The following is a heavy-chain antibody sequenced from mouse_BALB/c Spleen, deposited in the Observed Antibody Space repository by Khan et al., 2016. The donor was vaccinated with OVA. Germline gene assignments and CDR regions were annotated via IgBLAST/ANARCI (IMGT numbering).Heavy chain of an antibody. D-gene: IGHD1-2*01. J-gene: IGHJ3*01. Sequence: QVQLQQSGAELARPGASVKLSCKASGYTFTDYYINWVKQRTGQGLEWIGEISPGSGDTYYNEKFKGKATLTADKSSSTAYMQLSSLTSEASAGYFCARRNYFGYTFAYWGQGTLLTVSA. CDR3: ARRNYFGYTFAY. CDR2: ISPGSGDT. V-gene: IGHV1-77*01. CDR1: GYTFTDYY.